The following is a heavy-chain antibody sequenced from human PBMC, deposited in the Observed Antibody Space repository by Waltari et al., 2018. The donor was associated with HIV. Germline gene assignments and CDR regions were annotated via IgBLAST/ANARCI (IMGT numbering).Heavy chain of an antibody. CDR1: GGSFSGYY. Sequence: QVQLQQWGAGLLKPSETLSLTCAVYGGSFSGYYWSWIRQPPGKGGEGMGERKQSGVTNYSTSLKSRGTRSVDTSKNQLSLKLRSVTAADTAMYYCARGTATTVTTQWGQGTLVTVAS. J-gene: IGHJ4*02. CDR2: RKQSGVT. V-gene: IGHV4-34*01. CDR3: ARGTATTVTTQ. D-gene: IGHD4-17*01.